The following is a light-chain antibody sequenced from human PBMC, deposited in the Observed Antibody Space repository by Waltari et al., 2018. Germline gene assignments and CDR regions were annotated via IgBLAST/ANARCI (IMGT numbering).Light chain of an antibody. CDR3: QQYYSTPLT. V-gene: IGKV4-1*01. CDR2: WAS. J-gene: IGKJ4*01. CDR1: QSVLYSSNNKNY. Sequence: DIVMTQSPDSLAVSLGERATINCKSSQSVLYSSNNKNYLAWYQQKPGQPPNLLIYWASTRESGVPDRFRGSGSGTGFTLTISSLQAEDVAVYYCQQYYSTPLTFGGGTKVEIK.